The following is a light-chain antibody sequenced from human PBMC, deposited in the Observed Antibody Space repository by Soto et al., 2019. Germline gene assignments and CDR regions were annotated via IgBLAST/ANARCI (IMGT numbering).Light chain of an antibody. J-gene: IGKJ4*02. CDR2: GES. CDR1: QCVXSN. CDR3: QQYNSWPTRT. V-gene: IGKV3-15*01. Sequence: IVMTQSPATLSVSPGERATLSCRASQCVXSNVGWYKQKPGQAPRILFPGESSRATGIPARFSGSGSGKEFTLTISSLQSEDFAVYYCQQYNSWPTRTFGGGTKVDIK.